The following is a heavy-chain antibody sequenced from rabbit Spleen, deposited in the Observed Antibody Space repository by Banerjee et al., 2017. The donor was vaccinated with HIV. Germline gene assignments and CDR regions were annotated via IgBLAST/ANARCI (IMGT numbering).Heavy chain of an antibody. CDR3: ARDTGSSFSSYGMDL. CDR2: IGAGVTYTT. Sequence: QSLEESGGDLVKPGASLTLTCTASGFSFSGSDYMCWVRQPPGKGPEWIACIGAGVTYTTYYATWAKGRFTISKTSSTTVTLQMTSLTAADRAAYFCARDTGSSFSSYGMDLWGQGTLVTVS. CDR1: GFSFSGSDY. D-gene: IGHD8-1*01. J-gene: IGHJ6*01. V-gene: IGHV1S40*01.